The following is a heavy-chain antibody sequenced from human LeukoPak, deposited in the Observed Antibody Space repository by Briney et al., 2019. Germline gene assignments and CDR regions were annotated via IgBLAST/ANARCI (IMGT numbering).Heavy chain of an antibody. CDR3: ARQSALRDYYYGMDV. J-gene: IGHJ6*02. Sequence: SETLSLTCTVSGGSISSSIYYWGWIRQPPGKGLEWIGSIYYSGSTYYNPSLKSRVTISVDTSKNQFSLKLSSVTAADTAVYYCARQSALRDYYYGMDVWGQGTTVTVSS. CDR2: IYYSGST. CDR1: GGSISSSIYY. V-gene: IGHV4-39*01.